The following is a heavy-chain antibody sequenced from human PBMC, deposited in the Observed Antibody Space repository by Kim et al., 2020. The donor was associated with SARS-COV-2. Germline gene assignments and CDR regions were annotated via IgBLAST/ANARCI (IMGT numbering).Heavy chain of an antibody. V-gene: IGHV3-30*04. D-gene: IGHD3-10*01. CDR2: ISYDGSNK. CDR1: GFTFSSYA. Sequence: GGSLRLSCAASGFTFSSYAMHWVRQAPGKGLEWVAVISYDGSNKYYADSVKGRFTISRDNSKNTLYLQMNSLRAEDTAVYYCARDNRITMVRGVIYDAFDIWGQGTMVTVSS. J-gene: IGHJ3*02. CDR3: ARDNRITMVRGVIYDAFDI.